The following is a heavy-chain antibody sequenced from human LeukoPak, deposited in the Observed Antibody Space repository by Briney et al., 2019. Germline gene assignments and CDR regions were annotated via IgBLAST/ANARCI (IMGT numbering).Heavy chain of an antibody. D-gene: IGHD2-2*01. Sequence: PGGSLRLSCAASGSTFSSYSMNWVRQAPGKGLEWVSYISSSSSTIYYADSVKGRFTISRDNAKNSLYLQMNSLRAEDTAVYYCARDEPLGYCSSTSCYYYYYYMDVWGKGTTVTVSS. J-gene: IGHJ6*03. CDR1: GSTFSSYS. V-gene: IGHV3-48*01. CDR3: ARDEPLGYCSSTSCYYYYYYMDV. CDR2: ISSSSSTI.